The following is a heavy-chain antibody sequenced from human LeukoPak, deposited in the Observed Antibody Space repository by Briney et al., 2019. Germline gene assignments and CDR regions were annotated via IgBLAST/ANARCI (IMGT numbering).Heavy chain of an antibody. CDR2: FTSCRSYT. D-gene: IGHD1-26*01. CDR3: ARDPYRGTYGDTYYYYMDV. CDR1: GFCFSRYN. V-gene: IGHV3-21*01. J-gene: IGHJ6*03. Sequence: GGSLSLPCGASGFCFSRYNMNWVRQTPGKGLEWVPSFTSCRSYTLYADSVKGRFTISRDNARNSLYVQMNCVRAEDTAVYYCARDPYRGTYGDTYYYYMDVWGKRTTVTISS.